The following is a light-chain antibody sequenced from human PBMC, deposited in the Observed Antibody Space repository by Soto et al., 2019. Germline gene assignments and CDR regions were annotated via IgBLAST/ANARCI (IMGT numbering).Light chain of an antibody. CDR2: EVS. J-gene: IGLJ2*01. Sequence: QSALTQTASVSGSPGQSITISCTGTSSDVGGYNYVSWYQQHPGKAPKLMIYEVSNRPSGVSNRFSGSKSGNTASLTISGLQAEEEADYYCSSYTSSSPYVVFGGGTKLTVL. V-gene: IGLV2-14*01. CDR3: SSYTSSSPYVV. CDR1: SSDVGGYNY.